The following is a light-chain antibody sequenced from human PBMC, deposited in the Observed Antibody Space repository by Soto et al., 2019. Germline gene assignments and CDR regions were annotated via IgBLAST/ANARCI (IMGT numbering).Light chain of an antibody. Sequence: EIVLTQSPATLSLSPGERATLSCRASQSVSSYLAWYQQKPGQAPSLLIYEASNRATGIPARFSCSGSGTDFTLTISSLEPEDFAVYYCQQRSNWQTFGQGTKVEIK. CDR1: QSVSSY. CDR3: QQRSNWQT. V-gene: IGKV3-11*01. J-gene: IGKJ1*01. CDR2: EAS.